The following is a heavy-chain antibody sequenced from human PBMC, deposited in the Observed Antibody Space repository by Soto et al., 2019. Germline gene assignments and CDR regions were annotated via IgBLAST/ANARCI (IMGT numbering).Heavy chain of an antibody. Sequence: EVQLTESGGGLVQPGGSLRLSCVAAGFTFSDYWMQWVRQAPGKGLEWGANINQDGSEAHYAVSVRGRFTISRANAKTSLFLQMRSLGADDSALYYCARRYFDLWGQGTRVTVSS. V-gene: IGHV3-7*01. CDR2: INQDGSEA. CDR3: ARRYFDL. CDR1: GFTFSDYW. J-gene: IGHJ4*02.